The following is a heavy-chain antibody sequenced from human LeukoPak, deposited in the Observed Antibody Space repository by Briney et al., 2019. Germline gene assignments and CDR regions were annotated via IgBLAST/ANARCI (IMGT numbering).Heavy chain of an antibody. V-gene: IGHV4-34*01. Sequence: PSETLSLTCAVYGGSFSGYYWSWIRQPPGKGLEWIGEINHSGSTNYNPSLKSRVTISVDTSKNQFSLKLSSVTAADTAVYYCARGGFLRGSFDYWGQGTLVTVSS. J-gene: IGHJ4*02. CDR3: ARGGFLRGSFDY. CDR2: INHSGST. CDR1: GGSFSGYY. D-gene: IGHD2/OR15-2a*01.